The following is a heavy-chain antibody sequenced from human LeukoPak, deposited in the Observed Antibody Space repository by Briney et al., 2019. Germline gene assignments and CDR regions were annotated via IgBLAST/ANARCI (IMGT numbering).Heavy chain of an antibody. V-gene: IGHV1-2*02. D-gene: IGHD2-2*01. J-gene: IGHJ6*03. CDR1: GYTFTSYY. Sequence: ASVKVSCKASGYTFTSYYMHWVRQAPGQGLEWMGWINPNSGGTNYAQKFQGRVTMTRDTSISTAYMELSRLRSDDTAVYYCARDSIVVVPAATLKIYYYYYMDVWGKGTTVTVSS. CDR3: ARDSIVVVPAATLKIYYYYYMDV. CDR2: INPNSGGT.